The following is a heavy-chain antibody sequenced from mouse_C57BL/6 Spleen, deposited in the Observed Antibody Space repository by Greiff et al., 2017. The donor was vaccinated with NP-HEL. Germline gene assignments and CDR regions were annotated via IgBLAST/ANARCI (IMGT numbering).Heavy chain of an antibody. CDR3: ARGGYHDYFDY. CDR2: IDPSDSYT. CDR1: GYTFTSYW. V-gene: IGHV1-50*01. Sequence: QVQLQQPGAELVKPGASVKLSCKASGYTFTSYWMQWVKQRPGQGLEWIGEIDPSDSYTNSNQKFKGKATLTVDTSSSTAYMQLSSLTSEDSAVYYCARGGYHDYFDYWGQGTTLTVSS. J-gene: IGHJ2*01.